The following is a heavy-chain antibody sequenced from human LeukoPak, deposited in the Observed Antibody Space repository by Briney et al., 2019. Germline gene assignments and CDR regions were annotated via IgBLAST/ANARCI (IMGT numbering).Heavy chain of an antibody. D-gene: IGHD2-15*01. Sequence: QSGGSLRLSCAASGFTFSTYGMHWVRQAPGKGLVWVSRINSDGSSTSYADSVKGRFTISRDNAKNTLYLQMNSLRAEDTAVYYCARDQWGCSGGSCYSNLYDYWGQGTLVTASS. CDR1: GFTFSTYG. J-gene: IGHJ4*02. CDR3: ARDQWGCSGGSCYSNLYDY. V-gene: IGHV3-74*01. CDR2: INSDGSST.